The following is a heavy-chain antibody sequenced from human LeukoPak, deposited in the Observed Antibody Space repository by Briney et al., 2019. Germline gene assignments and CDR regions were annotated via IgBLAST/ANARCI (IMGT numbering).Heavy chain of an antibody. CDR2: ISYSGFT. CDR1: GGSISSYQ. D-gene: IGHD2-8*02. J-gene: IGHJ4*02. Sequence: SETLSLTCTVSGGSISSYQWSWIRQPPGKGLEWTGYISYSGFTNYNPSLKSRVTISLDTSKNQFSLKLTSVTAADTAVYYCAGHHPRNTVDFWGQGTLVTVSS. V-gene: IGHV4-59*08. CDR3: AGHHPRNTVDF.